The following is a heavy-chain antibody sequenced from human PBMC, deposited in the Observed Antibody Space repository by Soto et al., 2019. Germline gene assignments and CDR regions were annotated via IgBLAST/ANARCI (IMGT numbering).Heavy chain of an antibody. CDR2: IIPIFGTA. CDR3: ARVVAVAEGGYFDY. J-gene: IGHJ4*02. Sequence: QVQLVQSGAEVKKPGSSVKVSCKASGGTFSSYAISWVRQAPGPGLEWMGGIIPIFGTANYAQKFQGRVTINADESTSTAYMELSSLRSEDTAVYYWARVVAVAEGGYFDYWGQGTLVTVSS. D-gene: IGHD6-19*01. V-gene: IGHV1-69*01. CDR1: GGTFSSYA.